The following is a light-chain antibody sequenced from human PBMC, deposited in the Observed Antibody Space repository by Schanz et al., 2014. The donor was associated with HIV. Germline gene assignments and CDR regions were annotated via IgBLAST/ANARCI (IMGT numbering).Light chain of an antibody. J-gene: IGLJ3*02. V-gene: IGLV1-51*01. CDR1: TSNLGNNY. CDR2: DSS. CDR3: GTWDGSLSARV. Sequence: QSVLTQPPSVSAAPGQKVTISCSGSTSNLGNNYVPWYQQLPGAAPKLLIYDSSERPSGIPDRFSGSKSGTSATLAITGLQTGDEADYYCGTWDGSLSARVFGGGTKLTV.